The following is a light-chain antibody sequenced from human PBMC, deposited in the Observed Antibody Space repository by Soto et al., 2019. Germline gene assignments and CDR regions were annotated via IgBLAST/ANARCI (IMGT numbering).Light chain of an antibody. V-gene: IGLV2-8*01. CDR3: AAWDDSLNGRV. CDR1: SSDVGRYNY. CDR2: EVT. J-gene: IGLJ1*01. Sequence: QSVLTQPPSASGSPGQSVTISCIGTSSDVGRYNYVSWYQHHPGKAPKLIIYEVTKRPSGVPDRFSGSKSGNTASLTVSGLQADDEADYYCAAWDDSLNGRVFGTGTKLTVL.